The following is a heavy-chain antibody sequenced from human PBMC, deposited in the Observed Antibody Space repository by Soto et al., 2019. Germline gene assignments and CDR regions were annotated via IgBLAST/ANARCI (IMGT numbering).Heavy chain of an antibody. J-gene: IGHJ6*02. D-gene: IGHD6-6*01. Sequence: GESLKISCKGSGYSFTSYWITWVRQMPGKGLEWMGRIDPSDSYTNYSPSFQGHVTISADTSISTAYPQWSSLKASDTTIYYCARQEYTSSFGVDVWGQGTTVTVSS. CDR3: ARQEYTSSFGVDV. CDR2: IDPSDSYT. CDR1: GYSFTSYW. V-gene: IGHV5-10-1*01.